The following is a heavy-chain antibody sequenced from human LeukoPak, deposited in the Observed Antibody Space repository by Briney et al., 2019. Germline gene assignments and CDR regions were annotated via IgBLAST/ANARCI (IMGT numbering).Heavy chain of an antibody. D-gene: IGHD1-26*01. CDR1: GYTLTGYY. V-gene: IGHV1-2*02. CDR2: IRPNNGDT. J-gene: IGHJ4*02. CDR3: GTVPRVGATGIDH. Sequence: GASVKVSCKAYGYTLTGYYIHWVRQAPGQGLEWMGWIRPNNGDTNYAQKFQGRLIMTRDRSMSTAHMELSSLTSDDTAVYYCGTVPRVGATGIDHWGQGTLVTVSS.